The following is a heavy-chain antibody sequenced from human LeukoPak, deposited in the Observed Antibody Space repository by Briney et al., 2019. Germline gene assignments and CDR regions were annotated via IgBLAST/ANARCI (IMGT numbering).Heavy chain of an antibody. V-gene: IGHV3-74*01. Sequence: PGGSLRLSCAASGFTFSSYWMHWVRQAPGKGLVWVSRINTDGSSTSYADSVKGRFTISRDNAKNTLYLQMNSLRAEDTAVYYCARGTYGLRIDNWFDPWGQGTLVIVSS. J-gene: IGHJ5*02. D-gene: IGHD1-26*01. CDR2: INTDGSST. CDR3: ARGTYGLRIDNWFDP. CDR1: GFTFSSYW.